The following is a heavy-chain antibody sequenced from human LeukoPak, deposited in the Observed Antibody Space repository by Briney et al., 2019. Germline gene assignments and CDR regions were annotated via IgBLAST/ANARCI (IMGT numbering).Heavy chain of an antibody. V-gene: IGHV1-2*02. CDR1: GGTFSSYA. CDR2: INPNSGGT. D-gene: IGHD3-16*02. Sequence: ASVKVSCKASGGTFSSYAISWVRQAPGQGLEWMGWINPNSGGTNYAQKFQGRVTMTRDTSISIAYMELSRLRSDDTAVYYCAREVGVRLGELSSPNWFDPWGQGTLVTVSS. CDR3: AREVGVRLGELSSPNWFDP. J-gene: IGHJ5*02.